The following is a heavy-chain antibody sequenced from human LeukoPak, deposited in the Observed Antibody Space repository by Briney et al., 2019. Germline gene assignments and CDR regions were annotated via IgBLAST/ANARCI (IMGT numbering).Heavy chain of an antibody. J-gene: IGHJ5*02. CDR3: ARRSAGWFDP. Sequence: SETLSLTCTVSGGSISSYYWSWIRQPPGKGLEWIGYVDYSGSTNYNPSLKSRVTISVDTSKNQFSLKLSSVTAADTAVYYCARRSAGWFDPWGQGTLVTVSS. V-gene: IGHV4-59*08. D-gene: IGHD6-19*01. CDR1: GGSISSYY. CDR2: VDYSGST.